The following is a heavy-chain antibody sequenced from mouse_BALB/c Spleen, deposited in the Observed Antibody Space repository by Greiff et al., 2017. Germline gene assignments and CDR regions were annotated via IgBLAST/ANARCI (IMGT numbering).Heavy chain of an antibody. Sequence: VQLQQSGAELVKPGASVKLSCKASGYTFTSYYMYWVKQRPGQGLEWIGEINPSNGGTNFNEKFKSKATLTVDKSSSTAYMQLSSLTSEDSAVYYCTIYYYGSSYWFAYWGQGTLVTVSA. V-gene: IGHV1S81*02. CDR1: GYTFTSYY. CDR3: TIYYYGSSYWFAY. J-gene: IGHJ3*01. CDR2: INPSNGGT. D-gene: IGHD1-1*01.